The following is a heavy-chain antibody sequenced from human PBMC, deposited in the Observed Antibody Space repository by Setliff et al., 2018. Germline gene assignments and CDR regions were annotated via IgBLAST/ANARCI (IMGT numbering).Heavy chain of an antibody. CDR1: GYSFSNYW. J-gene: IGHJ4*02. D-gene: IGHD5-12*01. V-gene: IGHV5-51*01. CDR2: VYPGDSDT. Sequence: GESLKISCKGSGYSFSNYWIGWVRQMPGKGLEWMGIVYPGDSDTRYSPSFEGQVTISADKSISTAYLQWSSLKASDSAMYYCARLLNGYAIPILDFWGQGALVTVSS. CDR3: ARLLNGYAIPILDF.